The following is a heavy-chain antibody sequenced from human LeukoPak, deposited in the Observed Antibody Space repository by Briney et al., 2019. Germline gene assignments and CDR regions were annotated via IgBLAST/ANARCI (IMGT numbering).Heavy chain of an antibody. CDR2: IYTSGST. CDR1: GGSISRYF. D-gene: IGHD4-17*01. CDR3: ARPRRGHCGDPLDY. Sequence: SETLSLTCTVSGGSISRYFWSWIRQPAGKGLEWIGRIYTSGSTNYNPSLKSRVTMSIDTSKNQFSLKLSSVTAADTAVYYCARPRRGHCGDPLDYWGQGTLVTVSS. V-gene: IGHV4-4*07. J-gene: IGHJ4*02.